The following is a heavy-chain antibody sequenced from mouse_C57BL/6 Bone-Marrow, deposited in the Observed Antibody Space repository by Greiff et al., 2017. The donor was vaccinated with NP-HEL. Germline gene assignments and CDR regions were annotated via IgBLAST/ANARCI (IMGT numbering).Heavy chain of an antibody. J-gene: IGHJ3*01. V-gene: IGHV1-64*01. CDR1: GYTFTSYW. Sequence: QVQLQQSGAELVKPGASVKLSCKASGYTFTSYWMHWVKQRPGQGLEWIGMIHPNSGSTNYNEKFKSKATLTVDKSSSTAYMQLSSLTSEDSAVYYCARSDYYGSSSWFAYWGQGTLVTVSA. CDR3: ARSDYYGSSSWFAY. D-gene: IGHD1-1*01. CDR2: IHPNSGST.